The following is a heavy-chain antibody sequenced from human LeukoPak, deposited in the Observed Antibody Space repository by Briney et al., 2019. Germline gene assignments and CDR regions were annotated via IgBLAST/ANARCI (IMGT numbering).Heavy chain of an antibody. CDR3: ARDIVLMIDY. J-gene: IGHJ4*02. CDR1: GYTFTGYY. D-gene: IGHD2-8*01. V-gene: IGHV1-2*02. Sequence: GASVKVSCKTSGYTFTGYYMHWVRQAPGQGLEWMGWINPNSGGTNYAQKFQGRVTMTRDTSISIAYMELSRLRSDDTAVYYCARDIVLMIDYWGQGTLVTVSS. CDR2: INPNSGGT.